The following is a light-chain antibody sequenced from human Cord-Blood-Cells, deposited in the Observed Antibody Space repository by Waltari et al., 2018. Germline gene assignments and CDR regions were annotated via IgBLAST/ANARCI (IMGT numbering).Light chain of an antibody. CDR3: YSATDNNLV. J-gene: IGLJ3*02. CDR1: VLAKKY. V-gene: IGLV3-27*01. CDR2: KDS. Sequence: SYELTQPSSVSVSPGQTARITCSGDVLAKKYARWFQQKPGQAPVLVIYKDSERPSGIPERCSGSSSGTTVTLTIVGAQVEEEADYYCYSATDNNLVFGGGTKLTVL.